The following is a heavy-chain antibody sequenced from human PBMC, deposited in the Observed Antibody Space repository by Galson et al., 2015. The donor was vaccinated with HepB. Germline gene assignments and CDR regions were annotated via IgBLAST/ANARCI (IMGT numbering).Heavy chain of an antibody. CDR3: ARERRYSSSWPWDPYYYYYMDV. Sequence: SLRLSCAASGFTFSSYGMHWVRQAPGKGLEWVAVIWYDGSNKYYADSVKGRFTISRDNSKNTLYLQMNSLRAEDTAVYYCARERRYSSSWPWDPYYYYYMDVWGKGTTVTVSS. V-gene: IGHV3-33*01. CDR2: IWYDGSNK. J-gene: IGHJ6*03. D-gene: IGHD6-13*01. CDR1: GFTFSSYG.